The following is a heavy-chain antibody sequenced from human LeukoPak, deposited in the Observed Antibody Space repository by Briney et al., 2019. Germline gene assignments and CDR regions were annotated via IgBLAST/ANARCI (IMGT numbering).Heavy chain of an antibody. D-gene: IGHD2-15*01. Sequence: SVKVSCKASGGTFSGYAISWVRQAPGQGLEWMGGIIPIFGTANYAQKFQGRVTITADESTSTAYMGLSSLRSEDTAVYYCAREEDRDAFDIWGQGTMVTVSS. CDR2: IIPIFGTA. V-gene: IGHV1-69*13. CDR1: GGTFSGYA. J-gene: IGHJ3*02. CDR3: AREEDRDAFDI.